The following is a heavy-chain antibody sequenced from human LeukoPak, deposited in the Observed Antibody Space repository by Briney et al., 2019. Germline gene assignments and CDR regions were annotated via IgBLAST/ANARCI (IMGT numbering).Heavy chain of an antibody. V-gene: IGHV5-51*01. D-gene: IGHD3-3*01. Sequence: GESLKISCKAFGYNFTNYWIGWVRQMPGKGLEWMVIIYTADSATRYSPSFEGQVTISVDQSLTTIYLQWSSLKASDTGIYYCARRAGAYYDFWNGFYPVWGAPLDFWGQGTLVTVSS. CDR3: ARRAGAYYDFWNGFYPVWGAPLDF. CDR1: GYNFTNYW. J-gene: IGHJ4*02. CDR2: IYTADSAT.